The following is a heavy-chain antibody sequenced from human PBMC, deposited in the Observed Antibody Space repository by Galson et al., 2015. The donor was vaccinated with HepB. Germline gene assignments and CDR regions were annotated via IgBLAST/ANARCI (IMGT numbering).Heavy chain of an antibody. Sequence: SVKVSCKASGYTFTSYGISWVRQAPGQGLEWMGWISAYNGNTNYAQKLQGRVTMTTDTSTSTAYMELRSLRSDDTAVYYCARDYTRKGAPGGGVYWGQGTLVTVSS. J-gene: IGHJ4*02. D-gene: IGHD3-16*01. CDR1: GYTFTSYG. CDR2: ISAYNGNT. CDR3: ARDYTRKGAPGGGVY. V-gene: IGHV1-18*04.